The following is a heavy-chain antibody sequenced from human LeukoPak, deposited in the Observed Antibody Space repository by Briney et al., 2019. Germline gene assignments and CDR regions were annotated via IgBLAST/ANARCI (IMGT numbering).Heavy chain of an antibody. CDR2: INPNSGGT. J-gene: IGHJ5*02. Sequence: ASVTVSFKASGYSFTLYCMHWVRQAPGQGLERMGWINPNSGGTNCAQKFQGRVSMTRDTSISTAYMELSRLTSDDTAVYYCARDPGADYPYNWFDPWGQGTLVTVSS. CDR1: GYSFTLYC. V-gene: IGHV1-2*02. CDR3: ARDPGADYPYNWFDP. D-gene: IGHD4/OR15-4a*01.